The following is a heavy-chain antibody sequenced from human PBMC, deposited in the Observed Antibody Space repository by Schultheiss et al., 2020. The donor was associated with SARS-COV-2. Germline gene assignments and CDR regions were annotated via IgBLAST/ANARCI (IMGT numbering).Heavy chain of an antibody. CDR1: GGSFSGYY. Sequence: SETLSLTCAVYGGSFSGYYWSWIRQPPGKGLEWIGYIYYSGSTNYNPSLKSRVTISVDRSKNQFSLKLSSVTAADTAVYYCARRWGYYGSGSYAFDYWGQGTLVTVSS. D-gene: IGHD3-10*01. J-gene: IGHJ4*02. CDR2: IYYSGST. V-gene: IGHV4-34*01. CDR3: ARRWGYYGSGSYAFDY.